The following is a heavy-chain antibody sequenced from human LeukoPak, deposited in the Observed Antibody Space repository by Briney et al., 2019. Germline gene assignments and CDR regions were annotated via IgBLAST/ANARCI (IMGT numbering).Heavy chain of an antibody. Sequence: PGGSLRLSCAASGFTFSSYAMSWVRQAPGKGLEWASAISGSGGSTYYADSVKGRFTISRDNSKNTLYLQMNSLRAEDTAVYYCATKSTRVVPAAIDYYYYMDVWGKGTTVTVSS. CDR2: ISGSGGST. CDR1: GFTFSSYA. D-gene: IGHD2-2*01. V-gene: IGHV3-23*01. CDR3: ATKSTRVVPAAIDYYYYMDV. J-gene: IGHJ6*03.